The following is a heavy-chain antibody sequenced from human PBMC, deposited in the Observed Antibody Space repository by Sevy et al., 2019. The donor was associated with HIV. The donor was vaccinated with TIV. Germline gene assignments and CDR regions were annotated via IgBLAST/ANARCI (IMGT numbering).Heavy chain of an antibody. V-gene: IGHV4-61*01. J-gene: IGHJ4*02. CDR3: AREAKLGAPLGY. CDR2: IYYSGST. D-gene: IGHD3-16*01. CDR1: GGSVSSGSYY. Sequence: SETLSLTCTVSGGSVSSGSYYWSWIRQPPGQGLEWIGYIYYSGSTNYNPSLKSRVTISVDTSKNQFSLKLSPVTAADTAVYYCAREAKLGAPLGYWGQGTLVTVSS.